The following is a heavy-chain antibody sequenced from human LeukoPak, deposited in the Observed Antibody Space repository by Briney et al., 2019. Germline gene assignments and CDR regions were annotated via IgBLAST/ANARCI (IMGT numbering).Heavy chain of an antibody. D-gene: IGHD2-15*01. CDR1: GFTFSSYG. Sequence: GGSLRLSCAASGFTFSSYGMSWVRQAPGKGLEWVSAISGSGGSTYYADSVKGRFTISRDNSKNTLYLQMNSLRAEDTAVYYCANVLGYCSGGSCLGNYWGQGTLVTVSS. V-gene: IGHV3-23*01. J-gene: IGHJ4*02. CDR2: ISGSGGST. CDR3: ANVLGYCSGGSCLGNY.